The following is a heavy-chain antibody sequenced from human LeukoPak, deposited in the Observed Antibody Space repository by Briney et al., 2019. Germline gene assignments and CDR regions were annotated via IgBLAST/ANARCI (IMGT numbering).Heavy chain of an antibody. V-gene: IGHV3-23*01. CDR1: GLVFGKYA. D-gene: IGHD5-12*01. CDR3: AKGRCSGPGCDSFDY. J-gene: IGHJ4*02. Sequence: GGSLRLSCAASGLVFGKYAMAWVRQAPGKGLECVSIISDDSSFTYYLDSVKGRSTIFRDNSKNTLYLHMNSLKAEDTAVYYCAKGRCSGPGCDSFDYWGQGALVTVSS. CDR2: ISDDSSFT.